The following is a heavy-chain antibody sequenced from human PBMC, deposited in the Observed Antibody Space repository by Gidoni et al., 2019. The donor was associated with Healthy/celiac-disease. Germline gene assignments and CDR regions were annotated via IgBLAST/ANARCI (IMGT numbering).Heavy chain of an antibody. D-gene: IGHD4-4*01. J-gene: IGHJ6*02. V-gene: IGHV1-2*02. Sequence: QVQLVQSGAEVKKPGASVKVSCKASGYTFTGSSMHCVRQAPGQGLGWMGWINPNSGGTNYAQKFQGRVTMTRDTSISTAYMELSRLRSDDTAVYYCAREPTTAPVGLYYYYGMDVWGQGTTVTVSS. CDR1: GYTFTGSS. CDR3: AREPTTAPVGLYYYYGMDV. CDR2: INPNSGGT.